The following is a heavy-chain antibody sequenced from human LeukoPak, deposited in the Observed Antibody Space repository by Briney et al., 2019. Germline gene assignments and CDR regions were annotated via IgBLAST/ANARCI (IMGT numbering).Heavy chain of an antibody. CDR3: ARADPPYYYDSSGYRRYDAFDI. CDR1: GGSFSGYY. V-gene: IGHV4-34*01. CDR2: INHSGST. Sequence: SETPSLTCAVYGGSFSGYYWSWIRQPPGKGLEWIGEINHSGSTNYNPSLKSRVTISVDTSKNQFSLKLSSVTAADTAVYYCARADPPYYYDSSGYRRYDAFDIWGQGTMVTVSS. J-gene: IGHJ3*02. D-gene: IGHD3-22*01.